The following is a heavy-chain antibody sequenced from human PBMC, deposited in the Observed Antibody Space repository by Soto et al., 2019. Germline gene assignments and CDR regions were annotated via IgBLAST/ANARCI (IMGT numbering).Heavy chain of an antibody. CDR3: ARRTSGWYLDY. CDR2: ISGSGGST. V-gene: IGHV3-23*01. Sequence: EVQLLESGGGLVQPGGSLRLSCAASGFTFSSYAMSWVRQAPGKGLDWVSVISGSGGSTYYADSVKGRFTISRDNSKNTLYLQMNSLRAADTAVYYCARRTSGWYLDYWGQGTLVTVSS. J-gene: IGHJ4*02. CDR1: GFTFSSYA. D-gene: IGHD6-19*01.